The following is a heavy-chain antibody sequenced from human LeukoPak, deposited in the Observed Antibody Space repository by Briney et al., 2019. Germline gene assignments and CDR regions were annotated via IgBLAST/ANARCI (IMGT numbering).Heavy chain of an antibody. V-gene: IGHV1-18*01. J-gene: IGHJ4*02. CDR2: ISAYNGNT. CDR1: GYTFTIYG. D-gene: IGHD3-9*01. CDR3: ARDRTVLRYFDWPPSDY. Sequence: ASVTVSCKASGYTFTIYGISWVRQAPGQGLEWMGWISAYNGNTNYAQKLQGRVTMTTDTSTNTAYMELRSLRSDDTAVYYCARDRTVLRYFDWPPSDYWGRGTLVTVSS.